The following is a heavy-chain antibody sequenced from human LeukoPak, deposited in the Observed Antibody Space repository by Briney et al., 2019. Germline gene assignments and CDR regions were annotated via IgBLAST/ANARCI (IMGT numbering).Heavy chain of an antibody. CDR2: VGSTGDRT. V-gene: IGHV3-23*01. CDR1: GLTFRNAA. J-gene: IGHJ3*02. D-gene: IGHD3-22*01. Sequence: GGSLRLSCVASGLTFRNAAWTWVRQAPGKGLECVSGVGSTGDRTFYTDSVRGRFTISRDNSKNTLYLQMNSLRAEDTAVYYCAKFDYDSGAFDIWGQGTMVTVSS. CDR3: AKFDYDSGAFDI.